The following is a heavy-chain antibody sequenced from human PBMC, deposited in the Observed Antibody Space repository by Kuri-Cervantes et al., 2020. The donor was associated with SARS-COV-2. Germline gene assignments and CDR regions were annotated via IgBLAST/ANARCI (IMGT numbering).Heavy chain of an antibody. J-gene: IGHJ4*02. V-gene: IGHV4-34*01. CDR2: INHSGST. CDR1: GGSFSGYY. Sequence: SETLSPTCAVYGGSFSGYYWSWIRQPPGKGLEWIGEINHSGSTNYNPSLKSRVTISVDTSKNQFSLKLSSVTAADTAVYYCARATYYYDSSSYYSDYWGQGTLVTVSS. CDR3: ARATYYYDSSSYYSDY. D-gene: IGHD3-22*01.